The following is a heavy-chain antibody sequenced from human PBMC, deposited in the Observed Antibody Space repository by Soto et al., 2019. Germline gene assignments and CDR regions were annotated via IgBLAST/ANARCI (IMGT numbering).Heavy chain of an antibody. CDR2: ISYDGNNK. D-gene: IGHD2-2*01. Sequence: PGGSLRLSCAASGFTFSNYAIHWVRQAQGTGLEWVAIISYDGNNKYNADSVKGRFTISRDNSKNTLYLQMNSLRAEDTAVYYCARDRVCTSATCGEFDYYYYYGMDVWGQGTTVTVSS. CDR3: ARDRVCTSATCGEFDYYYYYGMDV. V-gene: IGHV3-30*04. CDR1: GFTFSNYA. J-gene: IGHJ6*02.